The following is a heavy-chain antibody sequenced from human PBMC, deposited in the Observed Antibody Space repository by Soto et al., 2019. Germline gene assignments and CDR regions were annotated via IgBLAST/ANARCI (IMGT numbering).Heavy chain of an antibody. CDR1: GFTFSAYT. CDR3: ARQLGSACYDD. V-gene: IGHV3-21*01. CDR2: ITYDSAYI. J-gene: IGHJ4*02. D-gene: IGHD2-21*02. Sequence: GGSLRLSCAVSGFTFSAYTMNWVRQAPGKGLEWVSSITYDSAYIYYADSVKGRFTISRDNAKNSLYLQMNSLRAEDTAVYYCARQLGSACYDDWGQGSRVTVAS.